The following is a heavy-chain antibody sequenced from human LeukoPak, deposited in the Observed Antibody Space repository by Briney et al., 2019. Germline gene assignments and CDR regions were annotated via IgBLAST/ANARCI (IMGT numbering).Heavy chain of an antibody. CDR2: ISGSGDST. Sequence: GGSLRLSCAASGFTFNSYAMSWVRQAPGKGLEWVSGISGSGDSTYYAASVEGRFTISRDYSRNTVYLQMNSLRVEDTAVYYCARGGDYHDSSGSLDYWGQGTLVTVSS. D-gene: IGHD3-22*01. V-gene: IGHV3-23*01. J-gene: IGHJ4*02. CDR3: ARGGDYHDSSGSLDY. CDR1: GFTFNSYA.